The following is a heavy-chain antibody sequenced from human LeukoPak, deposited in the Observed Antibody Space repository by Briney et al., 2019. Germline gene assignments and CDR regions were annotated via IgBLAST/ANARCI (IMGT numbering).Heavy chain of an antibody. CDR3: VRNLAVAGTCFDS. J-gene: IGHJ4*02. D-gene: IGHD6-19*01. Sequence: TGGSLRLSCAASGFTFRNYWMSWVRQVPGTGLEWVANIKQDGCDRNYVTSVRGRFTISRDNAETSLYLQMNSRRAEDTAVYYCVRNLAVAGTCFDSWGQGTLVTVSS. CDR2: IKQDGCDR. V-gene: IGHV3-7*03. CDR1: GFTFRNYW.